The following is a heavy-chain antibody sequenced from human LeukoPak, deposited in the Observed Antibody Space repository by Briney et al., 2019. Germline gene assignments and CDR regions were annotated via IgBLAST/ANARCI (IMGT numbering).Heavy chain of an antibody. CDR3: ARDVVGKYNWLDP. D-gene: IGHD2-15*01. CDR1: GGSISSISSNNYH. Sequence: SETLSLTCIVSGGSISSISSNNYHWGWIRQPPGKGLEWIGSIYYSGSTNYNPSLKSRVTISVDTSKNQFSLKLSSVTAADTAVYYCARDVVGKYNWLDPWGQGTLVTVSS. J-gene: IGHJ5*02. V-gene: IGHV4-39*07. CDR2: IYYSGST.